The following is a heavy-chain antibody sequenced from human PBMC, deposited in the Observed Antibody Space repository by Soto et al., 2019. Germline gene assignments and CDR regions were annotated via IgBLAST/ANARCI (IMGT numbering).Heavy chain of an antibody. J-gene: IGHJ4*02. D-gene: IGHD3-22*01. CDR1: GYSFAGYW. Sequence: GESLKLSCKGSGYSFAGYWITWVRQKPGKGLEWMGRIDPSDSQTYYSPSFRGHVTISVTKSITTVFLQWSSLRASDTAMYYCARQIYDSDTGPNFQYYFDSWGQETPVTVSS. CDR2: IDPSDSQT. CDR3: ARQIYDSDTGPNFQYYFDS. V-gene: IGHV5-10-1*01.